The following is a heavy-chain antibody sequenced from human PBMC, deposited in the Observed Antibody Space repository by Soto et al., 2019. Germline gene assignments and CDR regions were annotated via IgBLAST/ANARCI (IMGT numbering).Heavy chain of an antibody. J-gene: IGHJ3*02. CDR2: ISWNSGSI. CDR3: AKDIDRSPDAFDI. Sequence: EVQLVESGGGLVQPGRSLRLSCAASGFTFDDYAMHWVRQAPGKGLEWVSGISWNSGSIGYADSVKGRFTISRDNAKNSLYLQMNSLRAEDTALYYCAKDIDRSPDAFDIWCQGTMVTVSS. CDR1: GFTFDDYA. V-gene: IGHV3-9*01. D-gene: IGHD3-9*01.